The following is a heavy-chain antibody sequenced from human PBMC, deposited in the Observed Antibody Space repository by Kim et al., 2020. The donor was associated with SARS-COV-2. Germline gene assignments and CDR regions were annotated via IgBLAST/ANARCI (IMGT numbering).Heavy chain of an antibody. V-gene: IGHV4-38-2*02. CDR3: ARDRGQLVPTIAVAGITAGENWFDP. J-gene: IGHJ5*02. CDR2: IYHSGST. Sequence: SETLSLTCTVSGYSISSGYYWGWIRQPPGKGLEWIGSIYHSGSTYYNPSLKSRVTISVDTSKNQFSLKLSSVTAADTAVYYCARDRGQLVPTIAVAGITAGENWFDPWGQGTLVTVSS. D-gene: IGHD6-19*01. CDR1: GYSISSGYY.